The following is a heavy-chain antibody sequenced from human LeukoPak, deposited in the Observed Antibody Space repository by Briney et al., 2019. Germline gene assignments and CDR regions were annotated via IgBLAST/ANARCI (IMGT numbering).Heavy chain of an antibody. V-gene: IGHV3-21*04. CDR1: GFSFSSYS. J-gene: IGHJ4*02. D-gene: IGHD4-11*01. CDR2: ISSSSSYI. Sequence: GGSLRLSCAASGFSFSSYSMNWVRQAQGKGLEWVSSISSSSSYIYYADSVKGRFTISRDNAKNSLYLQMNSLRAEDTAVYYCAKDDGSTVTTYYFDYWGQGTLVTVSS. CDR3: AKDDGSTVTTYYFDY.